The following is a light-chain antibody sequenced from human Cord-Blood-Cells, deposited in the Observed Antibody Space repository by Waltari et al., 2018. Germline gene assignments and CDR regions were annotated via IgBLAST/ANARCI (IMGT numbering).Light chain of an antibody. Sequence: QSALPPPASGSGSPGQSITLSCPGTSSDVVGYNYVSWYQQHPGKAPNLMIYYVSNRPSGVSNRFSGSKSGNTASLTISGLQAEDEADYYCSSYTSSSTYVFGTGTKVTVL. CDR3: SSYTSSSTYV. CDR2: YVS. CDR1: SSDVVGYNY. J-gene: IGLJ1*01. V-gene: IGLV2-14*03.